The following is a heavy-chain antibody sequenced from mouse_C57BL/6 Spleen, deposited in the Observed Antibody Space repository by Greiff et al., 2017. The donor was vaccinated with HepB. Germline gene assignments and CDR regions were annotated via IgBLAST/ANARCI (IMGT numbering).Heavy chain of an antibody. Sequence: EVMLVESGEGLVKPGGSLKLSCAASGFTFSSYAMSWVRQTPEKRLEWVAYISSGGDYIYYADTVKGRFTISRDNARNTLYLQMSSLKSEDTAMYYCTRDRRTTVVGNYYAMDYWGQGTSVTVSS. CDR3: TRDRRTTVVGNYYAMDY. D-gene: IGHD1-1*01. J-gene: IGHJ4*01. CDR1: GFTFSSYA. V-gene: IGHV5-9-1*02. CDR2: ISSGGDYI.